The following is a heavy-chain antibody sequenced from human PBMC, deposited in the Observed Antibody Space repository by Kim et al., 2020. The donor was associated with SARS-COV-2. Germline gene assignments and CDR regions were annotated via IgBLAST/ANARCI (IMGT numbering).Heavy chain of an antibody. Sequence: GGSLRLSCAASGFTFSNAWMSWVRQAPGKGLEWVGRIKSKTDGGTTDYAAPVKGRFTITRDDSKNTLYLQMNSLKTEDTAVYYCTTEERSRFLEWLREKNGMDVWGQRTTVTVSS. CDR1: GFTFSNAW. D-gene: IGHD3-3*01. V-gene: IGHV3-15*01. CDR3: TTEERSRFLEWLREKNGMDV. J-gene: IGHJ6*02. CDR2: IKSKTDGGTT.